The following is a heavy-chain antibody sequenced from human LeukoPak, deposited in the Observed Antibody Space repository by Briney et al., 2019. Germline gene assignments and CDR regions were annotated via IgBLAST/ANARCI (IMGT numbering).Heavy chain of an antibody. J-gene: IGHJ4*02. CDR3: ARSRDGYNYYFAY. CDR1: GYTFTGYY. D-gene: IGHD5-24*01. V-gene: IGHV1-2*02. Sequence: GASVKVSCKASGYTFTGYYMHWVRQAPGQGLEWMGWINPNSGGTNYAQKFQGRVTMTRDTSISTAYMELSRLRSDDTAVYYCARSRDGYNYYFAYWGQGTLVTVSS. CDR2: INPNSGGT.